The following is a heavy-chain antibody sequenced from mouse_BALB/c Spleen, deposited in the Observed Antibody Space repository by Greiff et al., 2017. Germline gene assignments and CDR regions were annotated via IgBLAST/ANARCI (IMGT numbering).Heavy chain of an antibody. J-gene: IGHJ4*01. D-gene: IGHD4-1*01. Sequence: QVQLQQSGPGLVQPSQSLSITCTVSGFSLTSYGVHWVRQSPGKGLEWLGVIWSGGSTDYNAAFISRLSISKDNSKSQVFFKMNSLQANDTAIYYCARNELGRDAMDYWGQGTSVTVSS. CDR2: IWSGGST. CDR1: GFSLTSYG. V-gene: IGHV2-2*02. CDR3: ARNELGRDAMDY.